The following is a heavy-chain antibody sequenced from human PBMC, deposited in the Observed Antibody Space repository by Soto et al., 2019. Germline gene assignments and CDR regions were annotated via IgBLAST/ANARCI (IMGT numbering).Heavy chain of an antibody. D-gene: IGHD2-15*01. Sequence: GASVKVSCKASGYSFASYGISWVRQAPGQGLEWMGWINVYNGNTKYVQKLQGRVTMTTDTSTSTAYMELRSLRSDDTAVYYCAIVWSGGGCYGAYSYSGMDGWGQATMVTVSS. V-gene: IGHV1-18*01. CDR2: INVYNGNT. J-gene: IGHJ6*02. CDR3: AIVWSGGGCYGAYSYSGMDG. CDR1: GYSFASYG.